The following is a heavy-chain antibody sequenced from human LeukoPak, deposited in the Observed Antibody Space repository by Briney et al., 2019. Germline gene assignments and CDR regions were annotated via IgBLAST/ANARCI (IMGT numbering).Heavy chain of an antibody. J-gene: IGHJ5*02. Sequence: PSETLSLTCAVYGGSFSSYYWSWIRQPPGKGLEWIREINHSGSTNYNPSLKSRVTISVDTSKNQFSLKLSSVTAADTAVYYCARGSRMFPRLGWFDPWGQGTLVTVSS. CDR3: ARGSRMFPRLGWFDP. CDR2: INHSGST. V-gene: IGHV4-34*01. D-gene: IGHD3-10*02. CDR1: GGSFSSYY.